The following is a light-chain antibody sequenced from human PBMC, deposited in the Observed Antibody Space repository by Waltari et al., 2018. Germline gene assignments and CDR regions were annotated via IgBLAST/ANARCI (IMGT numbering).Light chain of an antibody. CDR1: SSDIGKYNS. CDR2: EVT. J-gene: IGLJ1*01. CDR3: CSDAGSGTYV. V-gene: IGLV2-23*02. Sequence: QSALTQPASVSGSPGQSITIAFTGTSSDIGKYNSVRWYQHLPGKVPKVMISEVTKRPSGVSNRFSGSKSGNTASLTISGLQADDEAEYYCCSDAGSGTYVFGTGTKLTV.